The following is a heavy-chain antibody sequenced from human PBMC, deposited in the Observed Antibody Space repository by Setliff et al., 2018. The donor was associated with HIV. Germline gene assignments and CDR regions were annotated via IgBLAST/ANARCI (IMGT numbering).Heavy chain of an antibody. CDR3: ARAADYYDSSGYWAPPRYFDY. Sequence: PSETLSLTCTVSGGSIASDINYWNWIRQPPGKGLEWIGEINHSGSTNYNPSLKSRVTISADTSKKQFSLKLSSITAADTAVYFCARAADYYDSSGYWAPPRYFDYWGQGTLVTVSS. CDR2: INHSGST. D-gene: IGHD3-22*01. V-gene: IGHV4-39*07. CDR1: GGSIASDINY. J-gene: IGHJ4*02.